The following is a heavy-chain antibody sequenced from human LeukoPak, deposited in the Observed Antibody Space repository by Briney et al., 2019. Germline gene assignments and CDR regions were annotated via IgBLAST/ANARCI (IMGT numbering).Heavy chain of an antibody. V-gene: IGHV1-2*02. CDR1: GYTFTGYY. CDR3: ARGRCCSSTSCPYNWFDP. CDR2: INPNSGGT. D-gene: IGHD2-2*01. J-gene: IGHJ5*02. Sequence: ASVKVSCKAPGYTFTGYYMHWVRQAPGQGLEWMGWINPNSGGTNYAQKFQGRVTMTRDTSISTAYMELSRLRSDDTAVYYCARGRCCSSTSCPYNWFDPWGQGTLVTVSS.